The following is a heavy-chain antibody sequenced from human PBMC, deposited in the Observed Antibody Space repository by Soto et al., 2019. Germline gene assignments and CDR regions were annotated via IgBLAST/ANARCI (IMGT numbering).Heavy chain of an antibody. D-gene: IGHD6-13*01. V-gene: IGHV4-31*03. CDR3: ARDVSSNWPYFDY. CDR1: GGSISSGDYY. CDR2: IYYSGSA. Sequence: QVHLQESGPRLVKPSQTLSLTCIVSGGSISSGDYYWRWTRQHPGKGLEWIGYIYYSGSAYYNPYLERRVTMSADTSKNQFSLKLSSVTAADTAKYFGARDVSSNWPYFDYLCQGTQVTVSS. J-gene: IGHJ4*02.